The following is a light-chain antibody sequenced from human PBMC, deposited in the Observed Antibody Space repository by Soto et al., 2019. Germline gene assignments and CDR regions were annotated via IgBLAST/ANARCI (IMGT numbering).Light chain of an antibody. CDR2: EVS. Sequence: QSALTQPASVSGSPGQSITIACTGTSSDVGGYNYVSWYQQHPGKAPKLMIYEVSYRPSGGVTRFSGSTSGNTASLTISGLQDADEADYYCSSYTSSSSYVFVTGTKVTVL. J-gene: IGLJ1*01. V-gene: IGLV2-14*01. CDR3: SSYTSSSSYV. CDR1: SSDVGGYNY.